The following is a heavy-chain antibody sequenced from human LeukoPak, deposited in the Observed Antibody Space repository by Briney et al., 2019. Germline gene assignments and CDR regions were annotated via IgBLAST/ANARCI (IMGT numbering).Heavy chain of an antibody. Sequence: GGSLRLSCAASGFTFSSYAMSWVRQAPGKGLEWDSAISGSGGSTYYADSVKGRFTISRDNSKSTLFLQMNSLRAEDTAVYYCAKDPRVGSRVATPCHWGQGTLVTVSS. CDR3: AKDPRVGSRVATPCH. V-gene: IGHV3-23*01. CDR2: ISGSGGST. D-gene: IGHD5-24*01. J-gene: IGHJ4*02. CDR1: GFTFSSYA.